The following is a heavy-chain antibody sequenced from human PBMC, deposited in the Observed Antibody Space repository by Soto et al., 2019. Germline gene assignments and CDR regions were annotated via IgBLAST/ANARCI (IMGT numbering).Heavy chain of an antibody. Sequence: GGSPRLSCAASGFTFSGHGMHWVRQAPGKRLEWVSLIRGDGSSTYYADSVKGRFTISRDNSKNTLYLQMNSLRAEDTAVYYCAKGGSPTRYYYYGMDVWGQGTTVTVSS. D-gene: IGHD6-13*01. J-gene: IGHJ6*02. CDR1: GFTFSGHG. CDR3: AKGGSPTRYYYYGMDV. V-gene: IGHV3-30*02. CDR2: IRGDGSST.